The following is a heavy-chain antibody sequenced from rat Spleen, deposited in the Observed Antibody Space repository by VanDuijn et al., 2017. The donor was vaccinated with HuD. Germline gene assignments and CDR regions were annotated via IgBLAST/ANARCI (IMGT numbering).Heavy chain of an antibody. CDR3: ATQGGTTVPHYFDY. CDR2: ISSGGGGI. J-gene: IGHJ2*01. Sequence: EVQLVESGGGLVQPGRSLKLSCAASGFTFSDYYMAWVRQAPKKGLEWVAYISSGGGGIYYPDSVQGRFTISRHNAKSTLYLQMDSLRSEDTATYYCATQGGTTVPHYFDYWGQGVMVTVSS. D-gene: IGHD1-1*01. CDR1: GFTFSDYY. V-gene: IGHV5-20*01.